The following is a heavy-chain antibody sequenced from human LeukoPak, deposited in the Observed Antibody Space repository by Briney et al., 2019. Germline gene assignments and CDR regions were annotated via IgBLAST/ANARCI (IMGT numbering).Heavy chain of an antibody. CDR3: ARDGQWLVDDAFGI. J-gene: IGHJ3*02. CDR2: ISSSSSTI. D-gene: IGHD6-19*01. V-gene: IGHV3-48*01. Sequence: GGSLRLSCAASGFTFSSYSMNWVRQAPGKGLEWVSYISSSSSTIYYADSVKGRFAISRDNAKNSLYLQMNSLRAEDTAVYYCARDGQWLVDDAFGIWGQGTMVTVSS. CDR1: GFTFSSYS.